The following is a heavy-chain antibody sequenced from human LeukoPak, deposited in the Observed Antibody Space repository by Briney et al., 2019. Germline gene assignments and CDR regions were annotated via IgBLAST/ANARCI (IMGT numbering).Heavy chain of an antibody. J-gene: IGHJ4*02. V-gene: IGHV3-49*03. CDR2: IRSNVHGGTT. CDR3: TRLRSGYIDF. Sequence: PGGSLRLSCAASGFTFSSYAMSWFRQAPGKGLEWVGLIRSNVHGGTTEYAASVKGRFTISRDDSKRIAYLQMNSLKTEDTALYYCTRLRSGYIDFWGQGTLVTVSS. D-gene: IGHD4-17*01. CDR1: GFTFSSYA.